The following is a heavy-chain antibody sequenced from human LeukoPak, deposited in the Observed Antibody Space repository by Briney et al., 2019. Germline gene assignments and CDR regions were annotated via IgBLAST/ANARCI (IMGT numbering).Heavy chain of an antibody. Sequence: ASVKVSCKASGYTFTSYGISWVRQAPGQGLEWMGWISAYNRNTNYAQKLQGRVTMTTDTSTSTAYMELRSLRSDDTAVYYCARAELRHFDWLLSPLSEVDVWGQGTTVTVSS. CDR3: ARAELRHFDWLLSPLSEVDV. CDR1: GYTFTSYG. CDR2: ISAYNRNT. J-gene: IGHJ6*02. D-gene: IGHD3-9*01. V-gene: IGHV1-18*01.